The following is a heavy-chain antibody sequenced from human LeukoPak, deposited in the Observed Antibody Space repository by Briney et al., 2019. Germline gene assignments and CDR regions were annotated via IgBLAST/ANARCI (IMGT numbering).Heavy chain of an antibody. D-gene: IGHD6-13*01. CDR3: TSSLRSSWPLDY. CDR1: GFTFSNAW. V-gene: IGHV3-15*07. CDR2: IKSKTDGGTT. J-gene: IGHJ4*02. Sequence: GGSLRLSCAASGFTFSNAWMNWVRQAPGKGLEWVGRIKSKTDGGTTDYAAPVKGRFTISRDDSKNTLYLQMNSLKTEDTAVYYYTSSLRSSWPLDYWGQGTLVTVSS.